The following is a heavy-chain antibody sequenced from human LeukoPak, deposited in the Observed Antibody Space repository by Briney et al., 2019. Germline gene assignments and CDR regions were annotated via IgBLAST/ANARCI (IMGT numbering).Heavy chain of an antibody. CDR3: VRSYNYGPLL. CDR1: SGSLSNYY. CDR2: INHNGGT. Sequence: SETLSLTCAVYSGSLSNYYWSWIRQSPDKGLVWIGEINHNGGTNYNPSLKSRVTISVDTSKNQVSLKLGSVTAADTAVYYCVRSYNYGPLLWGQGATVTVSS. J-gene: IGHJ6*02. D-gene: IGHD5-18*01. V-gene: IGHV4-34*01.